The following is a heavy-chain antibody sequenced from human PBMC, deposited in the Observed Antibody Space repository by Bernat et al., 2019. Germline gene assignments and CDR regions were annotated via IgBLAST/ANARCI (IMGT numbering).Heavy chain of an antibody. CDR1: GGSISTGDYY. CDR3: ARVEGAYVDFDI. Sequence: QVQLQESGPGLVKPSQTLSLICTVSGGSISTGDYYWSWIRQHPGKGLEWIGYIYYSGNTYYNPSLKSRVTISVDTSKNQFSLKLSSVTAADTAVYFCARVEGAYVDFDIWGQWTMVTVSS. V-gene: IGHV4-31*03. CDR2: IYYSGNT. J-gene: IGHJ3*02. D-gene: IGHD4-17*01.